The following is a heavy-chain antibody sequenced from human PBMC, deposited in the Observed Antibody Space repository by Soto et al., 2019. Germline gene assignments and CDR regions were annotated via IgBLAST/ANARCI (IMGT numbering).Heavy chain of an antibody. CDR2: INPSSGGT. CDR1: VYTYTSYY. V-gene: IGHV1-2*02. Sequence: ASVTVSCNASVYTYTSYYILCVRQAIVQGLEWMGRINPSSGGTNYAQKFQGRVTMTRDTSISTAYMELSRLRSDDTAVYYCASGFGDYYYYGMDVWGQGTTVTVSS. CDR3: ASGFGDYYYYGMDV. J-gene: IGHJ6*02. D-gene: IGHD3-10*01.